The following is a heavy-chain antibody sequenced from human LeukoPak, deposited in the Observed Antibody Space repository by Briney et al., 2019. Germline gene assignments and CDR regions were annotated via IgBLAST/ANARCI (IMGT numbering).Heavy chain of an antibody. CDR1: GFTFNDYA. CDR3: ARDGLGKYSSSWYGFI. Sequence: GGSLRLSCAASGFTFNDYAMHWVRQAPGKGLEWVAVIAFDGSNKYYADSVKGRFTISRDNSKNMLYLQMSSLRVEDAAVYYCARDGLGKYSSSWYGFIWGQGTMVTVSS. D-gene: IGHD6-13*01. J-gene: IGHJ3*02. V-gene: IGHV3-30*04. CDR2: IAFDGSNK.